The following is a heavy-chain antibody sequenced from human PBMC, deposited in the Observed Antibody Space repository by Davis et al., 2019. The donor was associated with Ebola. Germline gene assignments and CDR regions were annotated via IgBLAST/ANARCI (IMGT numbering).Heavy chain of an antibody. CDR1: GGTFSSYA. Sequence: SVKVSCKASGGTFSSYAISWVRQAPGQGLEWMGGIIPIFGTANYAQKFQGRVTITADESTSTAYMELSSLRSEDTAVYYCARGYCSGGSCYSGWFDPWGQGTLVTVSS. J-gene: IGHJ5*02. V-gene: IGHV1-69*13. D-gene: IGHD2-15*01. CDR2: IIPIFGTA. CDR3: ARGYCSGGSCYSGWFDP.